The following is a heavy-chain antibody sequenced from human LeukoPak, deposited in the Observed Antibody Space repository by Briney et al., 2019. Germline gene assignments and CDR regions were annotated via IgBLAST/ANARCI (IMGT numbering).Heavy chain of an antibody. CDR1: GGSISSSSYY. D-gene: IGHD2-15*01. V-gene: IGHV4-39*07. Sequence: SETLSLTCTVSGGSISSSSYYWGWIRQPPGKGLEWIGSIYYSGSTYYNPSLKSRVTISVDTSKNQFSLKLSSVTAADTAVYYCARRGRQVVPDAFDIWGQGTTVTVSS. CDR3: ARRGRQVVPDAFDI. J-gene: IGHJ3*02. CDR2: IYYSGST.